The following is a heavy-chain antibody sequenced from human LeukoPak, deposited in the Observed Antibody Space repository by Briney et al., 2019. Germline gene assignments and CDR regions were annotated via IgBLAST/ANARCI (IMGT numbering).Heavy chain of an antibody. J-gene: IGHJ4*02. Sequence: SETLSLTCSVSGSSMNLYSWNWIRQSPGKGLEWIAYMYYSGTTNYNPSLGNRAAISLDLSRHQFSLRLNSVTAADTAVYYCARVHYDSSGYYSSISPSYCFDYWGQGTLVTVSS. V-gene: IGHV4-59*12. CDR1: GSSMNLYS. D-gene: IGHD3-22*01. CDR3: ARVHYDSSGYYSSISPSYCFDY. CDR2: MYYSGTT.